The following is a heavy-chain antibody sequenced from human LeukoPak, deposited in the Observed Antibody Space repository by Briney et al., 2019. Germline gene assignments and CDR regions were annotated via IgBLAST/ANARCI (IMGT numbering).Heavy chain of an antibody. CDR3: ARIFGSGPGEYTWFDP. CDR1: GGSVSSGTYH. D-gene: IGHD3-10*01. Sequence: SETLSLTCTVSGGSVSSGTYHWYWIRQPPGKGLEWIGYIHYSGSTNYNPSLKTRVTISVDTSKNQFSLKLSSVTAADTAVYYCARIFGSGPGEYTWFDPWGQGTLVTVSS. V-gene: IGHV4-61*01. J-gene: IGHJ5*02. CDR2: IHYSGST.